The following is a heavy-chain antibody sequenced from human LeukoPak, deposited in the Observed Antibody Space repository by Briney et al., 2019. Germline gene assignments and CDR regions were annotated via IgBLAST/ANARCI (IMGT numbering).Heavy chain of an antibody. CDR1: GFTFSSYA. J-gene: IGHJ4*02. CDR2: VDSGGDT. D-gene: IGHD1-26*01. Sequence: GGSLRLSCAVSGFTFSSYAMSWVRQAPGKGLEWVSLVDSGGDTYYADSVKGRFTISRDNSKNTLHLQMNSLRVDDTAVYYCTKDRSGSTHWGQGTLVTVSS. V-gene: IGHV3-23*01. CDR3: TKDRSGSTH.